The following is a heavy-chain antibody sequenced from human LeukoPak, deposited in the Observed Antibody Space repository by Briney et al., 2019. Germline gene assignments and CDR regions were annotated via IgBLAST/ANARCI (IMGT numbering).Heavy chain of an antibody. J-gene: IGHJ6*02. V-gene: IGHV4-4*07. D-gene: IGHD1-26*01. CDR3: ARARGLLHVYNYYGMDI. Sequence: SETLSLTCTVSGGSISSYYWSWIRQPAGKGLEWIGRIYTSGSTNYNPSLKSRVTMSVDTSKNQFSLKLSSVTAADTAVYYCARARGLLHVYNYYGMDIWGQGTAVTVSS. CDR2: IYTSGST. CDR1: GGSISSYY.